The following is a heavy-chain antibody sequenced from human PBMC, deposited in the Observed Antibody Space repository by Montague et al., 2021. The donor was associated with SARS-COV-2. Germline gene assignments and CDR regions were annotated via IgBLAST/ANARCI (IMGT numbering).Heavy chain of an antibody. J-gene: IGHJ4*01. Sequence: SETLSLTCADYGESFSSYYGSWIRQPPGKGLEWIGEMSHSGNTKYNPSLKSRVYMSLDTSRNEFSLKLTSVAAADTAVYYCARGLRGHCITTCYYVWGHGTLVTVSS. CDR1: GESFSSYY. V-gene: IGHV4-34*01. D-gene: IGHD2-2*01. CDR2: MSHSGNT. CDR3: ARGLRGHCITTCYYV.